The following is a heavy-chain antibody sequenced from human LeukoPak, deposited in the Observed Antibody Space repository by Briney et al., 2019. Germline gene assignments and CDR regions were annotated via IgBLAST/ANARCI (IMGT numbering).Heavy chain of an antibody. CDR2: NYHSGST. D-gene: IGHD2-2*01. CDR3: ARHAAFAEYQSHLTHFDY. CDR1: GGSISSYY. Sequence: SETLSLTCTVSGGSISSYYWSWIRQPPGKRLEWIGYNYHSGSTNYNSSLKSRVTISVDTSKNQFSLKLSSVTAADTAVYYCARHAAFAEYQSHLTHFDYWGQGTLVTVSS. J-gene: IGHJ4*02. V-gene: IGHV4-59*08.